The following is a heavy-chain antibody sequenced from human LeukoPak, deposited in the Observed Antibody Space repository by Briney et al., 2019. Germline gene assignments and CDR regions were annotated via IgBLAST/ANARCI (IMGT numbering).Heavy chain of an antibody. CDR3: AVSGSLPNY. J-gene: IGHJ4*02. CDR1: GFIFDDYA. D-gene: IGHD1-26*01. V-gene: IGHV3-43*02. Sequence: GGSLRLSCAASGFIFDDYAMHWVRQAPGKGLEWVSLITGDGAGTYYEDSVKGRFTISRDNAENSVYLQMNSLRADDTGIYYCAVSGSLPNYWGQGTLVTVSS. CDR2: ITGDGAGT.